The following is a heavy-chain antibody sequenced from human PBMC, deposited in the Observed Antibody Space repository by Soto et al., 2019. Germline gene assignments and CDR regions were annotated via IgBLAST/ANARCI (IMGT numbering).Heavy chain of an antibody. CDR1: GYTFTSYG. J-gene: IGHJ3*02. CDR3: ATVVKLTFGGVHDAFDI. V-gene: IGHV1-24*01. CDR2: FDPEDGET. D-gene: IGHD3-16*01. Sequence: GASVKVSCKASGYTFTSYGISWVRQAPGQGLEWMGGFDPEDGETIYAQKFQGRVTMTEDTSTDTAYMELSSLRSEDTAVYYCATVVKLTFGGVHDAFDIWGQGTMVTVSS.